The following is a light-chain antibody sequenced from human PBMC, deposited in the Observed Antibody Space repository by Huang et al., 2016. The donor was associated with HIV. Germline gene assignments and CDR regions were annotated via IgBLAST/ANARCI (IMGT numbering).Light chain of an antibody. Sequence: IQLTQSPSSLSLLIGDRVTITCRASQDITNYLAWYQQKPRQPPKVLIYAASALPGVVPSRFSGSGSGRNFTLNINNLQPEDFGTYYCQQLNSYPITFGQGTRLEIK. CDR3: QQLNSYPIT. V-gene: IGKV1-9*01. CDR2: AAS. J-gene: IGKJ5*01. CDR1: QDITNY.